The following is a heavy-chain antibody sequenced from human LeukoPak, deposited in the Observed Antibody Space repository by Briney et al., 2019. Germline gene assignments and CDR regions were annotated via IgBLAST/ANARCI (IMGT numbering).Heavy chain of an antibody. CDR2: ISAYNGNT. J-gene: IGHJ3*02. Sequence: ASVKVSCKASGYTFTSYGISWVRQAPGQGLEWMGWISAYNGNTNYAQKLQGRVTMTTDTSTSTAYMELRSLRSDDTAVYYCARGRNAAVAPPMSGAFDIWGQGTMVTVSS. CDR3: ARGRNAAVAPPMSGAFDI. V-gene: IGHV1-18*01. D-gene: IGHD6-19*01. CDR1: GYTFTSYG.